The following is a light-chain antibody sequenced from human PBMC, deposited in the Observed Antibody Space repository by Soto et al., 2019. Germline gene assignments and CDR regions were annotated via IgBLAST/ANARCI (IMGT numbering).Light chain of an antibody. CDR3: QSYDSRLSDYV. CDR2: GNS. CDR1: SFNIGANYD. V-gene: IGLV1-40*01. Sequence: QSALTQPPSASGSPGQSVTISCTGGSFNIGANYDVHWYQQLPGTAPKLLIFGNSNRPSGVPDRFSGSKSGTSASLAITGLQAEDGADYYCQSYDSRLSDYVFGAGTKLTVL. J-gene: IGLJ1*01.